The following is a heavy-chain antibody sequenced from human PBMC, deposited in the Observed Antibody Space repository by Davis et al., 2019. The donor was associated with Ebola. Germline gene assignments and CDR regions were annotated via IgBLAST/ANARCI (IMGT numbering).Heavy chain of an antibody. Sequence: AASVKVSCKASGYTFTSYGISWVRQAPGQGLEWMGWISAYNGNTNYAQKLQGRVTMTTDTSTSTAYMELSSLRSDNTAVYYCTRSQFLYGDFADLDYWGQGTLVTVSS. CDR3: TRSQFLYGDFADLDY. CDR2: ISAYNGNT. J-gene: IGHJ4*02. V-gene: IGHV1-18*04. CDR1: GYTFTSYG. D-gene: IGHD4-17*01.